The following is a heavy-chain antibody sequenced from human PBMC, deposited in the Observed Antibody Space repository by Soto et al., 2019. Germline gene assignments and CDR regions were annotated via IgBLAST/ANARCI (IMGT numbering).Heavy chain of an antibody. D-gene: IGHD5-12*01. Sequence: XSVKVSCKASGYTFXGYYMHWVRQAPGQGLEWMGWINPNSGGTNYAQKFQGWVTMTRDTSISTAYMELSRLRSDDTAVYYCARGAPVATPIDYWGQGTLVTVSS. CDR2: INPNSGGT. V-gene: IGHV1-2*04. J-gene: IGHJ4*02. CDR3: ARGAPVATPIDY. CDR1: GYTFXGYY.